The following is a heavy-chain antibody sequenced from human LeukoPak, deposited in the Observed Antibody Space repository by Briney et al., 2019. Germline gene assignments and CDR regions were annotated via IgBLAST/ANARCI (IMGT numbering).Heavy chain of an antibody. CDR3: ARASPNTRSFDY. V-gene: IGHV3-48*02. J-gene: IGHJ4*02. D-gene: IGHD2-15*01. CDR2: ISSGSSTI. Sequence: GGSLRLSCAASGFTFSSHSMNWVRQAPGKGLEWVSYISSGSSTIYYADSVKGRFTISRDNAKNSLYLQMNSLGDEDTAVYYCARASPNTRSFDYWGQGTLVTVSS. CDR1: GFTFSSHS.